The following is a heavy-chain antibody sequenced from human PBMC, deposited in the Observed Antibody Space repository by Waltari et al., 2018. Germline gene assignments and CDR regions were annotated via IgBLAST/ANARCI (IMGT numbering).Heavy chain of an antibody. CDR3: ARWDCSSTSCYHSFDP. J-gene: IGHJ5*02. CDR2: ISPIFGTA. V-gene: IGHV1-69*12. Sequence: QVQLVQSGAEVKKPGSSVKVSCKASGGTFSSSAISWVRQAPGQGLEWSGGISPIFGTANYAQKFQGRVTITADESTSTAYMELSSLRSEDTAVYYCARWDCSSTSCYHSFDPWGQGTLVTVSS. D-gene: IGHD2-2*01. CDR1: GGTFSSSA.